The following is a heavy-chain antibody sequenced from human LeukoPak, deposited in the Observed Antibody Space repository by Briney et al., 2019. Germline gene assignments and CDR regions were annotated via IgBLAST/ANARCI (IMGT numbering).Heavy chain of an antibody. CDR1: GFTFSSYA. V-gene: IGHV3-64*01. J-gene: IGHJ6*02. CDR2: ISSNGGST. D-gene: IGHD2-15*01. CDR3: ARVRGAYCSGGSCLWSGMDV. Sequence: GGSLRLSCAASGFTFSSYAMHWVRPAPGKGLEYVSAISSNGGSTYYANSVKGRFTISRDNSKNTLYLQMGSLRAEDMAVYYCARVRGAYCSGGSCLWSGMDVWGQGTTVSVSS.